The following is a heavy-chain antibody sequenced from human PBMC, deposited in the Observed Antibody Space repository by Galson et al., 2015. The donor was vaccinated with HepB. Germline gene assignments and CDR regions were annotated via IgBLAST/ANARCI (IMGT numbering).Heavy chain of an antibody. Sequence: SLRLSCAASGFTFSDYGMNWVRQAPGKGLEWVSDISGSSSVIHYADSVKGRFTISRDNAKNSLYLQMNSLRDEDTALYYCVRGGRSLDSWFVPWGQGTLVTVSS. V-gene: IGHV3-48*02. CDR3: VRGGRSLDSWFVP. D-gene: IGHD1-26*01. CDR2: ISGSSSVI. CDR1: GFTFSDYG. J-gene: IGHJ5*02.